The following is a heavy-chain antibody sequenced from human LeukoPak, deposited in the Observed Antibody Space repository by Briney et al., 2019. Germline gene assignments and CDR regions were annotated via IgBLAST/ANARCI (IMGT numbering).Heavy chain of an antibody. CDR2: IWYDGSHP. CDR1: GFTFSGHG. Sequence: GGSLRLSCAASGFTFSGHGMHWVRQAPGKGLEWVAVIWYDGSHPYHADSVKGRFTISRDNSKNTLYLHMNSLRAEDTAVYYCASGGIVGGTKEFAYWGQGTLVTVSS. D-gene: IGHD1-26*01. CDR3: ASGGIVGGTKEFAY. J-gene: IGHJ4*02. V-gene: IGHV3-33*01.